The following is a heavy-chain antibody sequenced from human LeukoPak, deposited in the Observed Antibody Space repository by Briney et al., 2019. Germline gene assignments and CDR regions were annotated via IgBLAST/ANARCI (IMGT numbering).Heavy chain of an antibody. CDR2: IIPILGIA. CDR1: GGTFSSYT. Sequence: SVKVSCKASGGTFSSYTISWVRQAPGQGLEWMGRIIPILGIANYVQKFQGRVTITADKSTSTAYMELSSLRSDDTAVYYCARDRPGEAAAADWGQGTLVTVSS. V-gene: IGHV1-69*04. D-gene: IGHD6-13*01. CDR3: ARDRPGEAAAAD. J-gene: IGHJ4*02.